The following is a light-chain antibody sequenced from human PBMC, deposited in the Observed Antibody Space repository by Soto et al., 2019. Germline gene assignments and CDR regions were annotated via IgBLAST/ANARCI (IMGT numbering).Light chain of an antibody. Sequence: QSALTQPASVSGSPGQSITISCTGTSSDVGSYNLVSWYQQHPDKAPKLMIYGVSKRPSGVSNRFSGSKSGNTASLTISGLQAEDEADYYCCSYAGRAYVFGTGTKVTVL. J-gene: IGLJ1*01. V-gene: IGLV2-23*02. CDR2: GVS. CDR1: SSDVGSYNL. CDR3: CSYAGRAYV.